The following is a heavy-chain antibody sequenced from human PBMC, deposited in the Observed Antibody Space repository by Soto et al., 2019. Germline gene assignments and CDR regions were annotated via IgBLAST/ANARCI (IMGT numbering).Heavy chain of an antibody. D-gene: IGHD3-10*01. CDR1: GGTFSSYA. CDR2: IIPIFGTA. Sequence: QVQLVQSGAEVKKPGSSVKVSCKASGGTFSSYAISWVRPAPGQGLEWMGGIIPIFGTANYAQKFQGRVTITADKSTSTAYMEMSSLRSEDTAVYYCARELGGITMVRGDGWFDPWGQGTLVTVSS. J-gene: IGHJ5*02. V-gene: IGHV1-69*06. CDR3: ARELGGITMVRGDGWFDP.